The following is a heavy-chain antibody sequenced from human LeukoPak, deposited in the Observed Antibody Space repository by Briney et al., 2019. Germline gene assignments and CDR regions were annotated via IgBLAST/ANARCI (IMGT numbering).Heavy chain of an antibody. J-gene: IGHJ4*02. V-gene: IGHV1-18*01. CDR2: ISAYNGRT. CDR1: GYTFASSY. D-gene: IGHD1-26*01. CDR3: ARGGTYYPCIDY. Sequence: ASVKVSCKASGYTFASSYINWVRQAPGQRLEWMGWISAYNGRTNYAQKFQGRVTMTTDSSTSTAYMDLTSLRSDDTAVYYCARGGTYYPCIDYWGQGTLVTVSS.